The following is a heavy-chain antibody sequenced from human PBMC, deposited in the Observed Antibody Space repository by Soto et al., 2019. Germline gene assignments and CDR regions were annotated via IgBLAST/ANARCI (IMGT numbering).Heavy chain of an antibody. J-gene: IGHJ3*02. V-gene: IGHV4-59*01. D-gene: IGHD2-2*01. Sequence: SETLSLTCTVSGGSISSYYWSWIRQPPGKGLEWIGYIYYSGSTNYNPSLKSRVTISVDTSKNQFSLKLSSVTAADTAVYYCARGVPATAGVSVGAFHIWGQGTMVTV. CDR2: IYYSGST. CDR1: GGSISSYY. CDR3: ARGVPATAGVSVGAFHI.